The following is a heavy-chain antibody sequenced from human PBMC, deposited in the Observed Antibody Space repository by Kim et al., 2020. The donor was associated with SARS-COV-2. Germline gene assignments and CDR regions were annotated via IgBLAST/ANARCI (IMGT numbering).Heavy chain of an antibody. D-gene: IGHD6-19*01. CDR2: IWYDGSNK. J-gene: IGHJ4*02. Sequence: GGSLRLSCAASGFTFSSYGMHWVRQAPGKGLEWVAVIWYDGSNKYYADSVKGRFTISRDNSKNTLYLQMNSLRAEDTAVYYCARDVSGGYSSGTFDYWGQGTLVTVSS. CDR1: GFTFSSYG. CDR3: ARDVSGGYSSGTFDY. V-gene: IGHV3-33*01.